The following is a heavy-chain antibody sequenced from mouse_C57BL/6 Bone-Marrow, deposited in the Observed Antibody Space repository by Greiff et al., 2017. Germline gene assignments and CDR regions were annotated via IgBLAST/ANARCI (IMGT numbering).Heavy chain of an antibody. CDR3: AMETAQARFYAMDY. Sequence: QVHVKQPGAELVKPGASVKVSCKASGYTFTSYWMHWVKQRPGQGLEWIGRIHPSDSDTNYNQKFKGKDTLTVDKSSSTAYMQLSSLTSEDSAVYYCAMETAQARFYAMDYWGQGTSVTVSS. V-gene: IGHV1-74*01. CDR2: IHPSDSDT. J-gene: IGHJ4*01. CDR1: GYTFTSYW. D-gene: IGHD3-2*02.